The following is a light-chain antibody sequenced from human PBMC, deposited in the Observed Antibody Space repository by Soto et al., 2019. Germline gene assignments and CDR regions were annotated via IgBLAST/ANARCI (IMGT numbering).Light chain of an antibody. Sequence: QPVLTQPASVSGSPGQSITISCTGTSSDVGSYNLVSWYQQHPGKAPKLMIYEGSKGPSGVSNRFSGSKSGNTASLTISGLQAEAEADYYCCSYAGSSTLYVFGTGTKVTVL. CDR2: EGS. CDR1: SSDVGSYNL. CDR3: CSYAGSSTLYV. V-gene: IGLV2-23*01. J-gene: IGLJ1*01.